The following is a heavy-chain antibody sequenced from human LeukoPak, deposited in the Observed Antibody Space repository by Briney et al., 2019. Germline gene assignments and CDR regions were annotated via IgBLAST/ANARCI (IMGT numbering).Heavy chain of an antibody. Sequence: PGGSLRLSCEGSGFTFSNYAMSWVRQAPGKGPEWVSGISASGDRTHYADSVKGRFTISRDNSKNTLYLQMNSLRAEDTAVYYCANELYYDSSGYYPFDYWGQGTLVTVSS. CDR1: GFTFSNYA. J-gene: IGHJ4*02. CDR3: ANELYYDSSGYYPFDY. D-gene: IGHD3-22*01. CDR2: ISASGDRT. V-gene: IGHV3-23*01.